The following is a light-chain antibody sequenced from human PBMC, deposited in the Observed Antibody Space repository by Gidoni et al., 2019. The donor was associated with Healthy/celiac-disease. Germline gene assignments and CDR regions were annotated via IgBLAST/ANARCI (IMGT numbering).Light chain of an antibody. CDR2: VAY. CDR3: QQYNSYPWT. CDR1: LSISSW. V-gene: IGKV1-5*01. Sequence: DIQMTQSPSTLSASVGDRVTITCRASLSISSWLAWYQQKPGKAPKLQVYVAYSLDSGVPSRFSGGGSGTEFTLPIGRLQPYDFATYYCQQYNSYPWTFGQGTKVEIK. J-gene: IGKJ1*01.